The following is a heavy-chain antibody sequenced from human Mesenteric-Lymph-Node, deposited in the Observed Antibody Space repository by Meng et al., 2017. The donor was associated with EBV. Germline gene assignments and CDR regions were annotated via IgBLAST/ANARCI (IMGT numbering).Heavy chain of an antibody. J-gene: IGHJ4*02. Sequence: LLQRSSPGLVKPSGTLSLTCGASVDSIISTDTWWSWVRQPPGKGLEWIGEIFHAGNTNYNPSLKSQVTMSVDTSKNQFSLNLSSVTAADSAVYYCARGSHYTWDVWGQGTLVTVSS. CDR1: VDSIISTDTW. CDR2: IFHAGNT. CDR3: ARGSHYTWDV. V-gene: IGHV4-4*02. D-gene: IGHD3-16*01.